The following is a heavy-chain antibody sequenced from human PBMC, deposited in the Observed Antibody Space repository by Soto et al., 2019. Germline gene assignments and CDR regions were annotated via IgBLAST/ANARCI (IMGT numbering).Heavy chain of an antibody. CDR1: GFTFSTFG. Sequence: QVQLVESGGGVVQPGRSLRLSCAASGFTFSTFGMHWVRQSPGKGLEWVAVISFDGNIKSYADSVKGRFAISRDNANNTLYLQMSSLRTDHTAPYYCAKDRLRYCSTSSRHLQDVWGRGTTVTVSS. CDR3: AKDRLRYCSTSSRHLQDV. CDR2: ISFDGNIK. V-gene: IGHV3-30*18. D-gene: IGHD2-2*01. J-gene: IGHJ6*02.